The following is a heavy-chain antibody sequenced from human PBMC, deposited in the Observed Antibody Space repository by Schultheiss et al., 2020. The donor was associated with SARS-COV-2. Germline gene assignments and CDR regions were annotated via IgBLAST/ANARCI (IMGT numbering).Heavy chain of an antibody. CDR3: ARLIRDCTNGVCYYFDY. V-gene: IGHV5-10-1*01. D-gene: IGHD2-8*01. Sequence: GGSLRLSCKGSGYSFTSYWISWVRKMPGKGLEWMGRIDPSDSYTNYSPSFQGHVTISADKSISTAYLQWSSLKASDTAMYYCARLIRDCTNGVCYYFDYWGQGTLVTVSS. J-gene: IGHJ4*02. CDR1: GYSFTSYW. CDR2: IDPSDSYT.